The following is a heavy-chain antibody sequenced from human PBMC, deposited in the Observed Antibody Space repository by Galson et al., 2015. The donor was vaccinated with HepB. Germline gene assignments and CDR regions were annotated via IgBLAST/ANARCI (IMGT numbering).Heavy chain of an antibody. D-gene: IGHD7-27*01. Sequence: SLRLSCAASGFTFSSYSMNWVRQAPGKGLEWVSSISSSSSYIYYADSVKGRFTISRVNAKNSLYLQMNSLRAEDTAVYYCASNWGSRYYFDYWGQGTLVTVSS. V-gene: IGHV3-21*01. CDR2: ISSSSSYI. J-gene: IGHJ4*02. CDR1: GFTFSSYS. CDR3: ASNWGSRYYFDY.